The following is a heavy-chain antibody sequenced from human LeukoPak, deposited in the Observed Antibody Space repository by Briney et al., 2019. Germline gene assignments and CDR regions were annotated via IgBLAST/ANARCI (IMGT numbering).Heavy chain of an antibody. CDR1: GFTFSSYG. J-gene: IGHJ4*02. Sequence: GRSLRLSCAASGFTFSSYGMHWVRQAPGKGLEWVAVIWYDGSNKYYADSVKGRFTISRDNSKNTLYLQMNSLRAEDTAVYYCATELRLGFSSSSHFDSWGLGTLVSVSP. CDR2: IWYDGSNK. D-gene: IGHD6-13*01. CDR3: ATELRLGFSSSSHFDS. V-gene: IGHV3-33*01.